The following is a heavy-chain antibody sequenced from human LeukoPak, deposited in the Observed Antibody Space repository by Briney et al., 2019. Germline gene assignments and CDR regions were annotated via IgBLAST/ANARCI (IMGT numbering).Heavy chain of an antibody. V-gene: IGHV4-39*07. D-gene: IGHD3-22*01. CDR3: AKELPYYYDSSGYYYRGHFDY. CDR1: GGSISSSSYY. J-gene: IGHJ4*02. CDR2: IYYSGST. Sequence: SETLSLTCTVSGGSISSSSYYWGWIRQPPGKGLEWIGSIYYSGSTYYNPSLKSRVTISVDTSKNQFSLKLSSVTAEDTAVYYCAKELPYYYDSSGYYYRGHFDYWGQGTLVTVSS.